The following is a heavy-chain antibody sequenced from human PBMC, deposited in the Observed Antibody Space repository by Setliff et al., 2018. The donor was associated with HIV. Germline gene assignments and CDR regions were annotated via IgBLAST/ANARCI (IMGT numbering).Heavy chain of an antibody. V-gene: IGHV3-33*08. CDR3: ARAPGDILTAYFGGLDY. CDR2: IWYDGNKK. CDR1: GFAFSTFA. J-gene: IGHJ4*02. D-gene: IGHD3-9*01. Sequence: GGSLRLSCAASGFAFSTFAMHWVRQAPGKGLERVAVIWYDGNKKDYGDSVKGRLTISRDNSKDTLYLQMSSLRADDTAIYYCARAPGDILTAYFGGLDYWGQGALVTVSS.